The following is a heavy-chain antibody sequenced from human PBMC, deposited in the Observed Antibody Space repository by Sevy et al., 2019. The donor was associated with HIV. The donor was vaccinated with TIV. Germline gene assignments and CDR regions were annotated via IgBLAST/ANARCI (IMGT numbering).Heavy chain of an antibody. D-gene: IGHD2-2*01. CDR1: GGSFSGYY. CDR3: ARAPPVVVVPGAPSWFDP. Sequence: TLSLTCAVYGGSFSGYYWNWIRHPPGKALEWIGEINHSGSTNYNPSLKSRVTISVDTSKNQFSLKLNSVTAADTAVYYCARAPPVVVVPGAPSWFDPWGQRTLVTVSS. V-gene: IGHV4-34*01. CDR2: INHSGST. J-gene: IGHJ5*02.